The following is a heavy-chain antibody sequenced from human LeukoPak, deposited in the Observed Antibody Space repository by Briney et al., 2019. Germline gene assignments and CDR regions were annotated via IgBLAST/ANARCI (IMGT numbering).Heavy chain of an antibody. D-gene: IGHD6-19*01. Sequence: ASVKVSCKASGYTFTSYYMHWVRQAPGQGLEWMGIINPSGGSTSYAQKFQGGVTMTRDTSTSTVYMELSSLRSEDTAVYYCAREIRVAVAGTYPRYYGMDVWGQGTTVTVSS. V-gene: IGHV1-46*01. CDR1: GYTFTSYY. J-gene: IGHJ6*02. CDR3: AREIRVAVAGTYPRYYGMDV. CDR2: INPSGGST.